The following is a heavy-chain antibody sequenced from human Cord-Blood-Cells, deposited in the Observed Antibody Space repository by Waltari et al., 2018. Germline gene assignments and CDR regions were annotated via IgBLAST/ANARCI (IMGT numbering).Heavy chain of an antibody. CDR3: ARHSVAGFYAYYFDY. CDR1: GGSISISSYY. D-gene: IGHD6-19*01. V-gene: IGHV4-39*01. Sequence: QLQLQESGPGLVKPSETLSLTCTVPGGSISISSYYWGWIRHPPGKGLEWIGSIYYSGSTYYNPSLKSRVTISVDTSKNQFSLKLSSVTAADTAVYYCARHSVAGFYAYYFDYWGQGTLVTVSS. J-gene: IGHJ4*02. CDR2: IYYSGST.